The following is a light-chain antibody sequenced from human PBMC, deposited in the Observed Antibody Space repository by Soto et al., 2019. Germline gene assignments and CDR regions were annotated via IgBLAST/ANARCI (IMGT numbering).Light chain of an antibody. V-gene: IGKV3-15*01. Sequence: VMPQYPATRSVSPWERPTLTCRATQSVSSNLAWYQQKPRQGTRLLIYGASTRATGIPARFSVSGSGTEVTLTVRSLQYEDVAGDYCHEYNNWPGTVGQGTKVESK. CDR2: GAS. CDR3: HEYNNWPGT. CDR1: QSVSSN. J-gene: IGKJ1*01.